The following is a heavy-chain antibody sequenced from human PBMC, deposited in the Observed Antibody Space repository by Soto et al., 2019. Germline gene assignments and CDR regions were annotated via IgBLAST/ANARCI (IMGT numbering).Heavy chain of an antibody. V-gene: IGHV3-72*01. D-gene: IGHD1-20*01. CDR3: ARTFGDNSDSHFLAC. J-gene: IGHJ4*02. CDR1: GFTFIDHY. Sequence: PGGSLRLSCAASGFTFIDHYMDWVRQAPGKGLEWVARSRNKVNSYTTEYVESVKGRFTISRDDSRNSLYLQMNSLTTEDTAVYNCARTFGDNSDSHFLACWGQGTLVTVSS. CDR2: SRNKVNSYTT.